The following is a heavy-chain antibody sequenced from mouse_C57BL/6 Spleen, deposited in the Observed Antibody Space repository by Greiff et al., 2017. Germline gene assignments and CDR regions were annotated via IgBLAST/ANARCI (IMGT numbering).Heavy chain of an antibody. D-gene: IGHD3-2*02. CDR1: GYTFTSYW. J-gene: IGHJ4*01. V-gene: IGHV1-64*01. CDR3: ARRMVDSSGPSLMDY. CDR2: IHPNSGST. Sequence: QVQLQQPGAELVKPGASVKLSCKASGYTFTSYWLHWVKQRPGQGLEWIGMIHPNSGSTNYNEKFKSQATLTVDKSSSTAYRQLSSLTSEDSAVYYCARRMVDSSGPSLMDYWGQGTSVTVSS.